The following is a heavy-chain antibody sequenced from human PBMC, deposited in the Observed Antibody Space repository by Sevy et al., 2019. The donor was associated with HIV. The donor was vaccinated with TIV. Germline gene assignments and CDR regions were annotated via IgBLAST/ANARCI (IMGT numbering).Heavy chain of an antibody. J-gene: IGHJ3*02. CDR1: GGFISSGSYY. D-gene: IGHD3-22*01. V-gene: IGHV4-61*02. Sequence: SETLSLTCTVSGGFISSGSYYWSWIRQPAGKGLEWIGRIYTSGSTNYNPSLKSRVTISVDTSKNQFSLKLSSVTAADTAVYYCAREDYYDSSGYYYDPSRAFDIWGQGTMVTVSS. CDR3: AREDYYDSSGYYYDPSRAFDI. CDR2: IYTSGST.